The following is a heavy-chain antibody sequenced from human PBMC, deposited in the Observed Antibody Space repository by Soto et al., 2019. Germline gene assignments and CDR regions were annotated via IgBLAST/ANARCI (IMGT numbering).Heavy chain of an antibody. CDR1: GFTFSSYA. D-gene: IGHD1-1*01. CDR2: ISYDGSNK. CDR3: ARELAVNNWFDP. Sequence: GGSLRLSCAASGFTFSSYAMHWVRQAPGKGLEWVAVISYDGSNKYYADSVKGRFTISRDNSKNTLYLQMNSLRAEDTAVYYCARELAVNNWFDPRGQGTLVTVSS. V-gene: IGHV3-30-3*01. J-gene: IGHJ5*02.